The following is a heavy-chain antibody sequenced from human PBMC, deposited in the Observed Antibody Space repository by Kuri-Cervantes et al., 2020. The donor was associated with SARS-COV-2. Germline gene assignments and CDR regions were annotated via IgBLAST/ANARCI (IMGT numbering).Heavy chain of an antibody. V-gene: IGHV3-30*19. CDR3: ARDQDYYDSNDYFDY. CDR2: ISYDGSNK. D-gene: IGHD3-22*01. Sequence: GGSLRLSCAASGFTFSSYGMHWVCQAPGKGLEWVAVISYDGSNKYYADSVKGRFTISRDNSKNTLYLQMNSLRAEDTAVYYCARDQDYYDSNDYFDYWGQGTLVTVSS. J-gene: IGHJ4*02. CDR1: GFTFSSYG.